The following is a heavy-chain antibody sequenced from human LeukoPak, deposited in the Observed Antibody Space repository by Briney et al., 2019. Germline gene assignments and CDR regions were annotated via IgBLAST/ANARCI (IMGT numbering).Heavy chain of an antibody. CDR3: AKDDPVRSAFDI. V-gene: IGHV3-30*02. Sequence: GGSLRLSCAASGFAFSSYGMHWVRQAPGKGLEWVAFIRYDGSNKYYADSVKGRFTISRDNSKNTLYLQMNSPRAEDTAVYYCAKDDPVRSAFDIWGQGTMVTVSS. CDR1: GFAFSSYG. J-gene: IGHJ3*02. CDR2: IRYDGSNK.